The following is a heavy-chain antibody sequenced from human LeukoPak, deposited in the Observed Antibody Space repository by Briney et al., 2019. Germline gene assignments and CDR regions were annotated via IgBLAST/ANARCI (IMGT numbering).Heavy chain of an antibody. CDR3: ASGSGSYYNLDY. CDR1: RYXISTYW. Sequence: GESLKISCNGSRYXISTYWICWVRQMPGKGLGWMGIIYPGDSHTRYSPSFQGQVTISADKSINTAYLQWSSLKASDTAMYYCASGSGSYYNLDYWGQGTLVTVSS. CDR2: IYPGDSHT. D-gene: IGHD3-10*01. J-gene: IGHJ4*02. V-gene: IGHV5-51*01.